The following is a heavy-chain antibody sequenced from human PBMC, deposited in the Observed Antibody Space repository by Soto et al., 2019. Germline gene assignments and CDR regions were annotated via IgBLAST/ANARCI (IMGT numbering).Heavy chain of an antibody. V-gene: IGHV1-18*01. CDR2: ISAYNGNT. CDR3: AREPDYSNWFDP. D-gene: IGHD2-15*01. J-gene: IGHJ5*02. Sequence: ASVKVSCKASGYTFTSYGISWVRQAPGQGLEWMGWISAYNGNTNYAQKLQGRVTMTTDTSTSTAYTELRSLRSDDTAVYYCAREPDYSNWFDPWGQGTLVTVSS. CDR1: GYTFTSYG.